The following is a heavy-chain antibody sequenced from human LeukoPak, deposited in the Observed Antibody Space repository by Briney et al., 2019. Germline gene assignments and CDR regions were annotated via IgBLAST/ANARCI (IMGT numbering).Heavy chain of an antibody. V-gene: IGHV3-23*01. CDR3: AKSGYNRFDY. CDR1: GFTFRSDG. Sequence: GGSLRLSCAASGFTFRSDGMSWVRQAPGKGLQWVSAISGDGKKRDYPDSVKGRFTISRDNSKNTLYLQMDCLRPEDTAVYFCAKSGYNRFDYWGQGTLVTVSS. CDR2: ISGDGKKR. J-gene: IGHJ4*02. D-gene: IGHD5-24*01.